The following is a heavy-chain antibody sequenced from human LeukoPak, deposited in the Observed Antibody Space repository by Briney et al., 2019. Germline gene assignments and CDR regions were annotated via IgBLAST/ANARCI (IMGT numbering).Heavy chain of an antibody. J-gene: IGHJ5*02. Sequence: SETLSLTCTVSGYSISSGYYWGWIRQPPGKGLEWIGSIYHSGSTYYNPSLKSRVTISVDTSKNQFSLKLSSVTAADTAVYYCARGLTRPVLRFLERGNWFDPWGQGTLVTVSS. D-gene: IGHD3-3*01. CDR2: IYHSGST. CDR1: GYSISSGYY. V-gene: IGHV4-38-2*02. CDR3: ARGLTRPVLRFLERGNWFDP.